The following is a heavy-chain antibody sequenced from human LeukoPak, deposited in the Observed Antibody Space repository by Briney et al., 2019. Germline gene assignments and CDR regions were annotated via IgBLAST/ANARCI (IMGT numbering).Heavy chain of an antibody. J-gene: IGHJ6*02. CDR2: IYYSGST. V-gene: IGHV4-59*01. CDR1: GGSISSYY. D-gene: IGHD4-23*01. CDR3: ARASFETTVVTENYYYYYGMDV. Sequence: PSETLSLTCTVSGGSISSYYWSWIRQPPGKGLEWIGYIYYSGSTNYNPSLKSRVTITVDTSKNQFSLKLSSVTAADTAVYYCARASFETTVVTENYYYYYGMDVWGQGTTVTVSS.